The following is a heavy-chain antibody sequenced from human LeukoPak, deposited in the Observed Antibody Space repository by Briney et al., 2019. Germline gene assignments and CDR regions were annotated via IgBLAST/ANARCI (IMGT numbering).Heavy chain of an antibody. D-gene: IGHD2-2*01. CDR1: GLTFSNVW. CDR2: IKTKTDGGTT. J-gene: IGHJ4*02. Sequence: GGSLRLSCVASGLTFSNVWMSWVRQAPGKGLEWVGRIKTKTDGGTTDYAAPVKGRFTISRDDSKDTLYLQMNSLKTEDTAVYYCTTLSVPVDYWGQGALVTVSS. CDR3: TTLSVPVDY. V-gene: IGHV3-15*01.